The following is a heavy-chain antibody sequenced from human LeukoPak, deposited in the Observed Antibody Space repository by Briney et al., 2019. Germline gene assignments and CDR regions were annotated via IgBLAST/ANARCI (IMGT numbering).Heavy chain of an antibody. CDR2: ISSSGSII. V-gene: IGHV3-48*03. CDR3: ARPNYYGSGIGGDAFDI. D-gene: IGHD3-10*01. Sequence: GGSLRLSCAASGFTFSSYEMNWVRQAPGKGLEWVSYISSSGSIIYYADSVKGRFTISRDNAKNSLYLQMNSLRAEDTAVYYCARPNYYGSGIGGDAFDIWGQGTMVTVSS. CDR1: GFTFSSYE. J-gene: IGHJ3*02.